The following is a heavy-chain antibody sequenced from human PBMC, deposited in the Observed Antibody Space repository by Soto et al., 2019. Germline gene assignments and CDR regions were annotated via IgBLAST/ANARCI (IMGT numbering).Heavy chain of an antibody. V-gene: IGHV1-69*01. CDR1: GGTLSDYA. D-gene: IGHD3-10*01. CDR3: AGAAVREIMAQESSGMAV. CDR2: IMPTVDSA. J-gene: IGHJ6*01. Sequence: QVQLVQSGAEVKTPGSSVKVSCKASGGTLSDYAISWVRQAPGQGLERMGGIMPTVDSANYAQNFQGKLTISADESTSTANLELRSLRSDDTAVYYCAGAAVREIMAQESSGMAVWGQGTTVIVSS.